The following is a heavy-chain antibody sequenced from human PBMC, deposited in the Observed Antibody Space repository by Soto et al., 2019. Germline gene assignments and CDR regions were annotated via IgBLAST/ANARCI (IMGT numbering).Heavy chain of an antibody. D-gene: IGHD6-13*01. J-gene: IGHJ5*02. CDR2: IYYSGST. V-gene: IGHV4-31*03. CDR3: ARDLGYSSSNWFDP. Sequence: SETLSLTCTVSGGSISSGGYYWSWIRQHPGKGLEWIGYIYYSGSTYYNPSLKSRVTISVDTSKNQFSLTLSSVTAADTAAYYCARDLGYSSSNWFDPLGQGTLGTVS. CDR1: GGSISSGGYY.